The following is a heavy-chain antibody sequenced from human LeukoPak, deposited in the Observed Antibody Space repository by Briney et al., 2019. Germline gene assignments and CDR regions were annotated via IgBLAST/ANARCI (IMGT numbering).Heavy chain of an antibody. Sequence: GGSLRLSCAASGFSFSSYEMSWVRQAPGKGLEWVALVSFSGSPIYYADSVKGRFTISRDNTKNSLYLQLNSVRADDTAVYYCARDRSGIGWYCDSWGQGTLVTVSS. V-gene: IGHV3-48*03. CDR3: ARDRSGIGWYCDS. D-gene: IGHD6-19*01. CDR1: GFSFSSYE. J-gene: IGHJ4*02. CDR2: VSFSGSPI.